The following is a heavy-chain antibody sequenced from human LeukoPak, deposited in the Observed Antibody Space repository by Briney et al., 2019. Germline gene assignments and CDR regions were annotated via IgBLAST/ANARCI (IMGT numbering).Heavy chain of an antibody. V-gene: IGHV3-11*01. CDR1: GFTFSGSY. J-gene: IGHJ4*02. CDR3: ARVKYSFDY. Sequence: GGSLRLSCAASGFTFSGSYMSWIRQAPGKGLEYISYISSSGSTIYYADSVKGRFTLSRDNAKNSLSLEMNSLRAEDTAVYYCARVKYSFDYWGQGTLVTVSS. CDR2: ISSSGSTI.